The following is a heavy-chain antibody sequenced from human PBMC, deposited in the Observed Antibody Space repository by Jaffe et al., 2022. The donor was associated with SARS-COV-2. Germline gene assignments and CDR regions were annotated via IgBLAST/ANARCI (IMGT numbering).Heavy chain of an antibody. CDR3: ARFILRTYYYDSSGYYPALNWFDP. J-gene: IGHJ5*02. CDR2: INHSGST. CDR1: GGSFSGYY. D-gene: IGHD3-22*01. V-gene: IGHV4-34*01. Sequence: QVQLQQWGAGLLKPSETLSLTCAVYGGSFSGYYWSWIRQPPGKGLEWIGEINHSGSTNYNPSLKSRVTISVDTSKNQFSLKLSSVTAADTAVYYCARFILRTYYYDSSGYYPALNWFDPWGQGTLVTVSS.